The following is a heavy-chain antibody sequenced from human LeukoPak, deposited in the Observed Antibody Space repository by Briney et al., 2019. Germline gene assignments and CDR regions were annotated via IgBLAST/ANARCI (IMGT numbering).Heavy chain of an antibody. CDR2: IYYSGST. Sequence: ASETLSLTCTVSGGSISSSSYYWGWIRQPPGKGLEWIGSIYYSGSTYYNPSLKSRVTISVDTSKNQFSLKLSSVTAADTAVYYCARDHGYQLPPRPYYYYMDVWGKGTTVTVSS. CDR3: ARDHGYQLPPRPYYYYMDV. V-gene: IGHV4-39*07. CDR1: GGSISSSSYY. J-gene: IGHJ6*03. D-gene: IGHD2-2*01.